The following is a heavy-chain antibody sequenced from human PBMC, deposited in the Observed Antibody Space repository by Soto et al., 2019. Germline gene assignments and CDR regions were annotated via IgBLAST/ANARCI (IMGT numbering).Heavy chain of an antibody. CDR2: VSHDGRNT. CDR1: GFTFNNYA. Sequence: PGGSLRLSCAASGFTFNNYAMHWVRQAPGKGLEWVAVVSHDGRNTHYADSVKGRFTISRDSSKNTVPLEMTSLRAEDTAVYYCARENSYYYDSSGYWAVWGQGNLVTV. CDR3: ARENSYYYDSSGYWAV. D-gene: IGHD3-22*01. V-gene: IGHV3-30*03. J-gene: IGHJ4*02.